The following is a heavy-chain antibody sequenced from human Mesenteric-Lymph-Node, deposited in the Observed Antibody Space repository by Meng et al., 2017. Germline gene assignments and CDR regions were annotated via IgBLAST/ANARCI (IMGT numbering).Heavy chain of an antibody. J-gene: IGHJ3*02. CDR1: GYTFTTYD. V-gene: IGHV1-8*01. CDR3: AREISPVAELDAFDI. Sequence: ASVKVSCKASGYTFTTYDINWVRQATGQGLEWMGWMNPNSGKTGYAQKFQGRVTMTRNTSISTAYMELSSLRSEDTAVYYCAREISPVAELDAFDIWGQGTMVTVSS. D-gene: IGHD1-7*01. CDR2: MNPNSGKT.